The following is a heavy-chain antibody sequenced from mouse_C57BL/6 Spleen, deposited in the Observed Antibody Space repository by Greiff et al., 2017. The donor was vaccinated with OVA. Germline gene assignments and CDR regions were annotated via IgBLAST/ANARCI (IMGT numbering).Heavy chain of an antibody. CDR1: GYAFSSSW. J-gene: IGHJ4*01. CDR2: IYPGDGDT. D-gene: IGHD1-1*01. CDR3: ARPSSTTVVEGFYAMDY. V-gene: IGHV1-82*01. Sequence: VQLQESGPELVKPGASVKISCKASGYAFSSSWMNWVKQRPGKGLEWIGRIYPGDGDTNYNGKFKGKATLTADKSSSTAYMQLSSLTSEDSAVYFCARPSSTTVVEGFYAMDYWGQGTSVTVSS.